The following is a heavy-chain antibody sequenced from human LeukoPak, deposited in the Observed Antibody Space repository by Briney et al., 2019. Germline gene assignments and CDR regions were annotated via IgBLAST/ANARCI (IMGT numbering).Heavy chain of an antibody. CDR1: GFTFSSFA. CDR2: ITGSGSGA. J-gene: IGHJ4*02. V-gene: IGHV3-23*01. Sequence: GGSLRLSCAASGFTFSSFAINWVRQAPGKGLEWVSVITGSGSGADYADSAEGRFTISRDNSKNTLYLQMNSLRAGDTAVYYCAKDPIFSGSYGVFDYWGLGTLVTVSS. D-gene: IGHD1-26*01. CDR3: AKDPIFSGSYGVFDY.